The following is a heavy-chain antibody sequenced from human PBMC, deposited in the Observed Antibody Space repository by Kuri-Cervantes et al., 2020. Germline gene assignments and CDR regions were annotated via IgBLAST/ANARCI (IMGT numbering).Heavy chain of an antibody. Sequence: GESLKISCAASGFTFSSYWMSWVRQAPGKGLEWVAVIRLDGNNIYYGDSVQGRFTISRDNSKKTLYLQMDSLRVDDTAVYYCARDPIAATGRGGSFDYWGQGTPVTVSS. CDR2: IRLDGNNI. J-gene: IGHJ4*02. CDR3: ARDPIAATGRGGSFDY. CDR1: GFTFSSYW. D-gene: IGHD6-13*01. V-gene: IGHV3-33*08.